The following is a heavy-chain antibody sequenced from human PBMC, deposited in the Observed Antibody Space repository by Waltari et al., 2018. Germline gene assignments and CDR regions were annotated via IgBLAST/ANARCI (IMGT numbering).Heavy chain of an antibody. Sequence: VQLQESGPGLVKPSETLSLTCTVSGGSVTSYFWSWVRQPAGKGLEWVGRISTSGSANYSPSLESRVTMSVDRSENQVSLNLHSVTAADTAIYYCARKTGTGYYPNYFDYWGQGTPVTVSS. CDR1: GGSVTSYF. V-gene: IGHV4-4*07. CDR3: ARKTGTGYYPNYFDY. D-gene: IGHD1-26*01. CDR2: ISTSGSA. J-gene: IGHJ4*02.